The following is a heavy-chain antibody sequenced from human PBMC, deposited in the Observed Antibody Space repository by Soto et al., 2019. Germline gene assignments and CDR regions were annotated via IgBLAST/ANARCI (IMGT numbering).Heavy chain of an antibody. Sequence: WGALLVFCVSWVFTFSTYGMNWVGQAPGMGLEWISSIHSSSNYIYYADSVRGRFTISRDNAKNSLYLQMERLRAEDTAVYYCARDISTVTIFGWEYGMDVWGQGTKVTVSS. CDR2: IHSSSNYI. J-gene: IGHJ6*01. V-gene: IGHV3-21*01. D-gene: IGHD3-3*01. CDR1: VFTFSTYG. CDR3: ARDISTVTIFGWEYGMDV.